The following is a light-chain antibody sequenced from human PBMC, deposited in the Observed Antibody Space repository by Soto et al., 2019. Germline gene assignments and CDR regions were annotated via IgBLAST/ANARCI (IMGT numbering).Light chain of an antibody. V-gene: IGKV1-5*03. Sequence: IQMTQSPSTLSASIGDRVNITCRASQSICTWLAWSQQKPGKAVKLLIYKASTLESGVPSRFSGSGSGTEFTLTIISLQPDDFATYYCQQYNRYSFGQGTKVDIK. CDR1: QSICTW. CDR3: QQYNRYS. CDR2: KAS. J-gene: IGKJ1*01.